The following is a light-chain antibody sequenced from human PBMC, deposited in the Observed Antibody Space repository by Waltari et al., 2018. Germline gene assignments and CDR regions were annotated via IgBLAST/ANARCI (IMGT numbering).Light chain of an antibody. Sequence: HSALTQAASVPGSPGQSTPISSSGTGSGVGSYDLVAWYQQHPGKAPKLIIYEATKRPSGVSSRFSGSKSGNTASLTISGLQAEDEADYFCSSYSSSTTLGNVFGTGTKVTVL. CDR3: SSYSSSTTLGNV. V-gene: IGLV2-23*01. CDR2: EAT. CDR1: GSGVGSYDL. J-gene: IGLJ1*01.